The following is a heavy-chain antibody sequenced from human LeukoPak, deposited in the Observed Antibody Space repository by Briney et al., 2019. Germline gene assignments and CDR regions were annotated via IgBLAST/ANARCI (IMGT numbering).Heavy chain of an antibody. CDR3: AKDRGQLVPLDY. J-gene: IGHJ4*02. CDR1: GFTFSSYG. D-gene: IGHD6-6*01. V-gene: IGHV3-30*02. CDR2: IRYDGSNK. Sequence: GGSLRLSCAASGFTFSSYGMHWVRQAPGKGLEWVAFIRYDGSNKYYADSVKGRFTISRDNSKNTLYLQMNSLRAEDTAVYYCAKDRGQLVPLDYWGQGTLVTVSS.